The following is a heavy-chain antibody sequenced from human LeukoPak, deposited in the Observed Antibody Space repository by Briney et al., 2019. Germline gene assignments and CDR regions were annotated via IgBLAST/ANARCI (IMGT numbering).Heavy chain of an antibody. CDR2: ISSSSSYI. Sequence: PGGSLRLSCAASGFTFSSYSMNWVRQAPGKGLEWVSSISSSSSYIYYADSVKGRFTISRDNAKNSLYLQMNSLRAEDTAVYYCARDSGIFGVVWPFDYWGQGTLVTVSS. CDR3: ARDSGIFGVVWPFDY. CDR1: GFTFSSYS. D-gene: IGHD3-3*01. V-gene: IGHV3-21*01. J-gene: IGHJ4*02.